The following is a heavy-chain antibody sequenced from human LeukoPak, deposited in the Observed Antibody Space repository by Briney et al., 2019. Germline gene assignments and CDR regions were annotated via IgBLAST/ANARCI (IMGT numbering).Heavy chain of an antibody. V-gene: IGHV3-21*01. CDR1: GFTFSSYS. CDR3: ARDRVDPNSSSWYGVFDY. CDR2: ISSSSSYI. D-gene: IGHD6-13*01. Sequence: GGSLRLSCAASGFTFSSYSMNWVRQAPGKGLEWVSSISSSSSYIYYADSVKGRFTISRDNAKNSLYLQMNSLRAEDTAVYYCARDRVDPNSSSWYGVFDYWGQGTLVTVSS. J-gene: IGHJ4*02.